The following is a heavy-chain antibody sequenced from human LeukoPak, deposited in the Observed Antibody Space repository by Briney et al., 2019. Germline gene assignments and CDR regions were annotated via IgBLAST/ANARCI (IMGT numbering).Heavy chain of an antibody. D-gene: IGHD6-19*01. CDR2: IDHSGSA. Sequence: SETLSLTYTVSNYSISSGYYWGWIRPPPGKGLEWIGSIDHSGSAYYNPSLKSRVTISVDTSKNQFSLKLTSVTAADTAVYYCARGGKWLYYFDYWGQGTLVTVSS. J-gene: IGHJ4*02. CDR1: NYSISSGYY. V-gene: IGHV4-38-2*02. CDR3: ARGGKWLYYFDY.